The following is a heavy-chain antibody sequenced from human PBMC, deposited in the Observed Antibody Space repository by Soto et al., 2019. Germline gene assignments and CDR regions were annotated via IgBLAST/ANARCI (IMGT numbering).Heavy chain of an antibody. CDR3: TTGGPYCSSTSCYGY. Sequence: PGGSMRLSCAAADFSFSNAGRNWVRKDPGKGLEWVGRIKSKTDGGTTDYAAPVKGRFTISRDDSKNTLYLQMNSLKTEDTAVYYCTTGGPYCSSTSCYGYWGQGTLVTVSS. CDR1: DFSFSNAG. J-gene: IGHJ4*02. V-gene: IGHV3-15*07. D-gene: IGHD2-2*01. CDR2: IKSKTDGGTT.